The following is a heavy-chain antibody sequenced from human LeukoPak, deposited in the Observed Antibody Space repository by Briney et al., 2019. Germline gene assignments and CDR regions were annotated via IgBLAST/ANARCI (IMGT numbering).Heavy chain of an antibody. D-gene: IGHD4-23*01. CDR3: AKQLRVYYYMDV. V-gene: IGHV3-23*01. Sequence: PGGSLRLSCAASGFTFSSYAMSWVRQAPGKGLEWVSTISDSGSGGNTYYADSVKGRFTISRDNSKNTPYLQMNSLRAEDTAVYYCAKQLRVYYYMDVWGKGTTVTVSS. CDR1: GFTFSSYA. CDR2: ISDSGSGGNT. J-gene: IGHJ6*03.